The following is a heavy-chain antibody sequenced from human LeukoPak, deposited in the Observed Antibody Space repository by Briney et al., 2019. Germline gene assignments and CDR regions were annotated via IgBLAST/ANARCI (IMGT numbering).Heavy chain of an antibody. CDR2: IIPIFGTA. J-gene: IGHJ5*02. Sequence: SVKVSCKASGGTFSSYAISWVRQAPGQGLEWMGGIIPIFGTANYAQKFQGRVTITTDESTSTAYMELSSLRSEDTAVYHCARSIFGVVINPPYNWSDPWGQGTLVTVSS. CDR3: ARSIFGVVINPPYNWSDP. V-gene: IGHV1-69*05. D-gene: IGHD3-3*01. CDR1: GGTFSSYA.